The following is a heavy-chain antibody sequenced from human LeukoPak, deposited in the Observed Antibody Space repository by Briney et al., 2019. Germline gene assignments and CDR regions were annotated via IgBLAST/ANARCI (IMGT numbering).Heavy chain of an antibody. CDR2: INHSGST. D-gene: IGHD3-10*01. CDR1: GGSFSGYY. CDR3: ARAGRITMVRGVQGFDY. J-gene: IGHJ4*02. V-gene: IGHV4-34*01. Sequence: SETLSLTCAVYGGSFSGYYWSWIRQPPGKGLEWIGEINHSGSTNYNPSLKSRVTISVDTSKNQFSLKLSSVTAADTAVYYCARAGRITMVRGVQGFDYWGQGTLVTVSS.